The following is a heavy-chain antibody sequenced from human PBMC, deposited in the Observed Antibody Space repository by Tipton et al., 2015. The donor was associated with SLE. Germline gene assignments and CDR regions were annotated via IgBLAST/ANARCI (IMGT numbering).Heavy chain of an antibody. CDR2: INYSGST. CDR1: GDSFTGNY. Sequence: TLSLTCTVSGDSFTGNYWSWIRQTPGKGLEWIGYINYSGSTTYNPSLKSRVSISVDTSNNEFSLKLNSATAADTGIYYCARGAAFDYWGQGTLVTVSS. CDR3: ARGAAFDY. J-gene: IGHJ4*02. V-gene: IGHV4-59*01.